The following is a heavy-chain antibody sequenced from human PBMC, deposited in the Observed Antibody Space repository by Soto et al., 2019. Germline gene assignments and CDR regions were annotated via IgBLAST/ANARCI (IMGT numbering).Heavy chain of an antibody. V-gene: IGHV3-30*18. J-gene: IGHJ6*02. CDR1: GFTFSSYG. CDR2: ISYDGSNK. CDR3: AKDRLLGMGIFGVGGGMDV. Sequence: GGSLRLSCAASGFTFSSYGMHWVRQAPGKGLEWVAVISYDGSNKYYADSVKGRFTISRDNSKNTLYLQMNSLRAEDTAVYYCAKDRLLGMGIFGVGGGMDVWGQGTTVTVSS. D-gene: IGHD3-3*01.